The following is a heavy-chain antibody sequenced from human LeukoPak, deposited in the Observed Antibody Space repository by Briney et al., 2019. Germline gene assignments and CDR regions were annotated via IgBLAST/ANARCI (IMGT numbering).Heavy chain of an antibody. CDR3: AGEFRDAFDI. CDR2: LYSGGGS. J-gene: IGHJ3*02. D-gene: IGHD3-10*01. Sequence: SGGSLRLSCVASGFAVRANYMTWVRQAPGKRPECVSVLYSGGGSYYADSVKGRFTISRDDSWNTLYLQMDNLRGEDTAIYYCAGEFRDAFDIWGQGTAVTVSS. CDR1: GFAVRANY. V-gene: IGHV3-53*01.